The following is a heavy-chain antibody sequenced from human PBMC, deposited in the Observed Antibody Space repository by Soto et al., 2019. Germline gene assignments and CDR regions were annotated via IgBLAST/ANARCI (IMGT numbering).Heavy chain of an antibody. CDR1: GGSINSSSYF. J-gene: IGHJ5*02. V-gene: IGHV4-39*01. D-gene: IGHD6-19*01. CDR2: IYYSGST. CDR3: ARQYSRGSRTWLDP. Sequence: SETLSLTCSVSGGSINSSSYFWGWVRQPPGKGLEWIGSIYYSGSTYYNPSLRSRVTISVDTSKNQFSLKLSSVTAADPAVFYCARQYSRGSRTWLDPWGQGTMVTVSS.